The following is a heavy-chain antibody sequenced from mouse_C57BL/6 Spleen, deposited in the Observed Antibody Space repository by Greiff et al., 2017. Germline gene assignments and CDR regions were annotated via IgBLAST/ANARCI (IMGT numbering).Heavy chain of an antibody. J-gene: IGHJ3*01. CDR2: INPNNGGT. Sequence: EVQLQQSGPELVKPGASVKISCKASGYTFTDYYMNWVKQSHGKSLEWIGDINPNNGGTSYNQKFKGKATLTVDKSSSTAYMELRSLTSEDSAVYYCATGWLLPACWGQGTLVTVSA. CDR3: ATGWLLPAC. D-gene: IGHD2-3*01. V-gene: IGHV1-26*01. CDR1: GYTFTDYY.